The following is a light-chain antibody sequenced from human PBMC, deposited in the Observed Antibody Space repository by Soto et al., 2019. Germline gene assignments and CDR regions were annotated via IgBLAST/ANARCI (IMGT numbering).Light chain of an antibody. CDR2: GAS. J-gene: IGKJ1*01. V-gene: IGKV3-15*01. CDR3: QQYNNWPPWT. Sequence: ERVMTQAPATLSVSPGERATLSCRASRSVSSNLAWYQQKPGQAPRLLLYGASTRATGLPARFSGSGSGTEFTLTTPSLQSQDFAVYYCQQYNNWPPWTFGQGTKVDIK. CDR1: RSVSSN.